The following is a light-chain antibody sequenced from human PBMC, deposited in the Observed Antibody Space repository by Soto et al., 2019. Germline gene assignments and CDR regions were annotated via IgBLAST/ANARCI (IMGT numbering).Light chain of an antibody. CDR3: QQDYSYPLT. V-gene: IGKV1-6*01. Sequence: AIQMTQSPSSLSASVGDRVTITCRASQGIKNDLGWYQQKLGKAHKLLNYAASSLQSGVPSRFSGSGSGTDFTLTISSLQPEDFATYYCQQDYSYPLTFGQGTKVQIK. CDR1: QGIKND. J-gene: IGKJ1*01. CDR2: AAS.